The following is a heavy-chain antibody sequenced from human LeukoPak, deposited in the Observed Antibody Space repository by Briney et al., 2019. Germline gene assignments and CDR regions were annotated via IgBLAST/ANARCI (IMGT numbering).Heavy chain of an antibody. CDR2: INPSGGST. J-gene: IGHJ4*02. D-gene: IGHD3-22*01. V-gene: IGHV1-46*01. Sequence: ASVKVSCKASGYTFTSYYMHWVRQAPGQGLEWMGIINPSGGSTSYAQKFQGRVTMTRDMSTSTVYMELSSLRSEDTAVYYCAREYDSSGHYYDVDYWGQGTLVTASS. CDR3: AREYDSSGHYYDVDY. CDR1: GYTFTSYY.